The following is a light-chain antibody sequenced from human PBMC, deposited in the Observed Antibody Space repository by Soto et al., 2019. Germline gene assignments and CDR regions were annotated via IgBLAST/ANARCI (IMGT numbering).Light chain of an antibody. CDR2: AAS. Sequence: DIPMTQSPSSLSASVGDRVTITCRASQSISNYLKWYQQKPGKAPKLLIYAASSLKSGVPSRFSGSGSGTDFTLISSSLQPEDFATYYCQQTYNTRTFGQGTKVEIK. CDR3: QQTYNTRT. J-gene: IGKJ1*01. V-gene: IGKV1-39*01. CDR1: QSISNY.